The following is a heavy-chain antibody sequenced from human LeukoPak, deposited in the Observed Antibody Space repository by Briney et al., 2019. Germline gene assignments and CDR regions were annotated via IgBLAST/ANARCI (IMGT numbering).Heavy chain of an antibody. CDR2: IYTSGYT. D-gene: IGHD6-13*01. J-gene: IGHJ3*01. V-gene: IGHV4-4*09. CDR1: GGSISSYY. CDR3: ARVGSIAAAGYGFDV. Sequence: SETLSLTCTVSGGSISSYYWSWIPQPPGKGLEGIGYIYTSGYTKYNPSLKSRVTISVDTSKNQFSLKLSSVTAADTAVYHCARVGSIAAAGYGFDVWGQGTMVTVSS.